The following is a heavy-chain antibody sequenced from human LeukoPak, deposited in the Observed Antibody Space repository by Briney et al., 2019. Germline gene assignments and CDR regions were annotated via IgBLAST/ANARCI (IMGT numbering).Heavy chain of an antibody. V-gene: IGHV4-59*08. CDR3: ARRGRAAGKYGGYEYWYFDY. J-gene: IGHJ4*02. D-gene: IGHD5-12*01. CDR1: GGSTGHYY. Sequence: PSETLSLTCTVSGGSTGHYYWSWVRQTPGKGLEYIGYISYSGSTDHNPPLKSRVTIPLDTSKNRFSLKLSSVTAADTAVYYCARRGRAAGKYGGYEYWYFDYWGQGTLVTVSS. CDR2: ISYSGST.